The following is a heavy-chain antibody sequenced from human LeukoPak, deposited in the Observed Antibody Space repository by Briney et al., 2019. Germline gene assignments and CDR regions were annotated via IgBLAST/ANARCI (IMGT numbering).Heavy chain of an antibody. Sequence: GGSLRLSCAASGFTFSSYAMSWVRQAPGKGLEWVSIISGSGGSTYHADSVKGRFTISRDNSKNTLYLQMNSLRAEDTAVYYCAKDHNSGWRDFDYWGQGTLVTVSS. D-gene: IGHD6-19*01. CDR2: ISGSGGST. CDR3: AKDHNSGWRDFDY. V-gene: IGHV3-23*01. J-gene: IGHJ4*02. CDR1: GFTFSSYA.